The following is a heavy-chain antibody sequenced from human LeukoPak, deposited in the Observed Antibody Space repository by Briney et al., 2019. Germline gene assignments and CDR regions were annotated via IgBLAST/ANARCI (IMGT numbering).Heavy chain of an antibody. CDR2: INPSGGST. J-gene: IGHJ6*03. D-gene: IGHD3-10*01. V-gene: IGHV1-46*01. CDR1: GYSFTSYY. Sequence: ASVKVSCKASGYSFTSYYMHWVRQAPGQGLEWMGIINPSGGSTSYAQKFQGRVTMTRDTSTSTVYMELSSLRSEDTAVYYCARDYYGSGSYAHYYYYMDVWGKGTTVTISS. CDR3: ARDYYGSGSYAHYYYYMDV.